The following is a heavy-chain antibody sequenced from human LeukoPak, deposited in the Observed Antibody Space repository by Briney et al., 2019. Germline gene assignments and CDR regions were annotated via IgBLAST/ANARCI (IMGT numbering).Heavy chain of an antibody. V-gene: IGHV1-2*06. CDR2: INPNSGGT. J-gene: IGHJ5*02. CDR1: GYTFTSYG. Sequence: EASVKVSCKASGYTFTSYGISWVRQAPGQGLEWMGRINPNSGGTNYAQKFQGRVTMTRDTSISTAYMELSRLRSDDTAVYYCARAGPMTTVNNWFDPWGQGTLVTVSS. D-gene: IGHD4-11*01. CDR3: ARAGPMTTVNNWFDP.